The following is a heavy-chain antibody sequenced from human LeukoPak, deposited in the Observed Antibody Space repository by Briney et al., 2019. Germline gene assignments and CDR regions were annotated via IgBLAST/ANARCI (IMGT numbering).Heavy chain of an antibody. CDR2: INHSGST. Sequence: PSETLSLTCAVYGGSFSGYYWSWIRQPPGKGLEWIGEINHSGSTNYNPSLKSRVTISVDTSKNQFSLKLSSVTAADTAVYYCAGGTRYPQYYFDYWGQGTLVTVSS. D-gene: IGHD2-15*01. J-gene: IGHJ4*02. CDR1: GGSFSGYY. V-gene: IGHV4-34*01. CDR3: AGGTRYPQYYFDY.